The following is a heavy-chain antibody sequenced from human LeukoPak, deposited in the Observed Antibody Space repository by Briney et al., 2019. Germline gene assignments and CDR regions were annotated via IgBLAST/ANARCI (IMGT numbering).Heavy chain of an antibody. V-gene: IGHV1-2*02. CDR3: ARHYCSSTSCSYNY. J-gene: IGHJ4*02. CDR2: ANPNSGGT. Sequence: GASVKVSCKASGYTFTGYYMHWVRQAPGQGLEWMGWANPNSGGTNYAQKFQGRVTMTRDTSISTAYMELSRLRSDDTAVYYCARHYCSSTSCSYNYWGQGTLVTVSS. D-gene: IGHD2-2*01. CDR1: GYTFTGYY.